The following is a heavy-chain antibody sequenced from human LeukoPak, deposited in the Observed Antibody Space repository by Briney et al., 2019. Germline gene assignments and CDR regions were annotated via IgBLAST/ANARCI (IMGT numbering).Heavy chain of an antibody. CDR2: ISGSGGST. CDR3: AKNSNSKPDN. CDR1: GFTFSTYA. V-gene: IGHV3-23*01. Sequence: GGSLRLSCAASGFTFSTYATSWVRQAPGKGLEWVSTISGSGGSTYYADSVKGRFTISRDNSKNTLYLQMNSLRADDTAVYYCAKNSNSKPDNWGQGTLVTVSS. D-gene: IGHD4-23*01. J-gene: IGHJ4*02.